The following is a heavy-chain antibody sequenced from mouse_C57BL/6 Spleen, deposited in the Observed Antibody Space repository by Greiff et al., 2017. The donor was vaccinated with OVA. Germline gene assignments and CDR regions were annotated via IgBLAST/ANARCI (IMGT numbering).Heavy chain of an antibody. Sequence: QVHVKQPGAELVKPGASVKMSCKASGYTFTSYWITWVKQRPGQGLEWIGDIYPGSGSTNYNEKFKSKATLTVDTSSSTAYMQLSSLTSEDSAVYYCARDGSSPYIDAMDYWGQGTSVTVSS. D-gene: IGHD1-1*01. CDR2: IYPGSGST. CDR1: GYTFTSYW. V-gene: IGHV1-55*01. J-gene: IGHJ4*01. CDR3: ARDGSSPYIDAMDY.